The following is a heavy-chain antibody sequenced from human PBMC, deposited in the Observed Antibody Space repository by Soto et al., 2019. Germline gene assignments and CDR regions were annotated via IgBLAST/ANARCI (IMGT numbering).Heavy chain of an antibody. J-gene: IGHJ6*02. D-gene: IGHD1-26*01. Sequence: QVQLQESGPGLVKPSGTLSLTCAVSGGSISSSNWWSWVRQPPGKGLEWIGEIYHSGSTNYNPSLKSRLAISVGKSQNQFSLKLSSVTAADAAVYYCARGSGSYYYGMDVWGQGTTVTVSS. CDR3: ARGSGSYYYGMDV. CDR1: GGSISSSNW. V-gene: IGHV4-4*02. CDR2: IYHSGST.